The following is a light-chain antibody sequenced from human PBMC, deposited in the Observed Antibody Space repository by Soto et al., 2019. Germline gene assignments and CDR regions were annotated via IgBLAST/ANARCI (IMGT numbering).Light chain of an antibody. CDR2: EVS. CDR3: SSYSSSSTPEV. Sequence: QSVLTQPASVSGSPGQSITISCTGTSSDIGNYNFVSWYQQHPGKVPKLLIYEVSNRPTGISNRFSGSKSVNTASLTISGLQAEDEGDYFCSSYSSSSTPEVFGGGTKLTVL. CDR1: SSDIGNYNF. V-gene: IGLV2-14*01. J-gene: IGLJ3*02.